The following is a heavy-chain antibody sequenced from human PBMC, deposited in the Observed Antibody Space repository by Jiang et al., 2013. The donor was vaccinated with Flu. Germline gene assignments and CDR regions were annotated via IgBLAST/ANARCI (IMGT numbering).Heavy chain of an antibody. J-gene: IGHJ6*02. CDR2: IYYSGST. D-gene: IGHD4-17*01. Sequence: KPSETLSLTCTVSGGSISSSSYYWGWIRQPPGKGLEWIGSIYYSGSTYYNPSLKSRVTISVDTSKNQFSLKLSSVTAADTAVYYCARGTYGDYVYYYYGMDVWGQGTTVTVSS. V-gene: IGHV4-39*01. CDR3: ARGTYGDYVYYYYGMDV. CDR1: GGSISSSSYY.